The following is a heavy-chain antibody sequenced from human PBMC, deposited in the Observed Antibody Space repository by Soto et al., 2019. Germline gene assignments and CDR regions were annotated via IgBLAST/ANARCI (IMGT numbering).Heavy chain of an antibody. D-gene: IGHD2-15*01. CDR1: GYTFTSYG. CDR2: ISAYNGST. Sequence: ASVKVSCKASGYTFTSYGISWVRQAPGQGLEWMGWISAYNGSTNYAQKLQGRVTMTRNTSISTAYMELSSLRSEDTAVYYCARAYCSGGSCYPGPWGQGTLVTVSS. CDR3: ARAYCSGGSCYPGP. V-gene: IGHV1-18*01. J-gene: IGHJ5*02.